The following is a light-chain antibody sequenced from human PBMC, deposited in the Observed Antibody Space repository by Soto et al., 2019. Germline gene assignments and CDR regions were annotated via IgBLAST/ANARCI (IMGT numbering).Light chain of an antibody. CDR2: AAS. J-gene: IGKJ3*01. CDR1: QSISSY. CDR3: QPSYSTSLP. Sequence: DIQMTQSPSSLSASVGDRVTITCRASQSISSYLNWYQQKPGKAPKLLIYAASSLQSGVPSRFSGSGSGTDFTLTISSLQPEDFATYYCQPSYSTSLPFGPGTKVDIK. V-gene: IGKV1-39*01.